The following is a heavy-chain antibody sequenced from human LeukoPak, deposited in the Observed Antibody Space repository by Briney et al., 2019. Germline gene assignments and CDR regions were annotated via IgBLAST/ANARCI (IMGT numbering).Heavy chain of an antibody. Sequence: GGPLRLSCAASGNYWMHWVRQVPGKGLVWVSHINSDGSWTSYADSVRGRFTISKDNAKNTVYLQMNSLRAEDTAVYYCVSFYETYWGRGTLVTVSS. CDR1: GNYW. V-gene: IGHV3-74*01. CDR2: INSDGSWT. CDR3: VSFYETY. D-gene: IGHD2/OR15-2a*01. J-gene: IGHJ4*02.